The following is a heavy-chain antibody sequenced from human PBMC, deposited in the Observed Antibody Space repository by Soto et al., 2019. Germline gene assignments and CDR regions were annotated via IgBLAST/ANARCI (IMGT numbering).Heavy chain of an antibody. V-gene: IGHV3-74*01. J-gene: IGHJ6*02. CDR3: ARRYSSSSREDYYYGMAV. CDR1: GFTFSSSY. CDR2: IKSDGSST. Sequence: PGGSLRLSCAASGFTFSSSYMHWVRQAPGKGLVWVSRIKSDGSSTSYADSVKGRFTISRDNAKNTLYLQMNSLRAEDTAVYYCARRYSSSSREDYYYGMAVWGQGTTVTVSS. D-gene: IGHD6-6*01.